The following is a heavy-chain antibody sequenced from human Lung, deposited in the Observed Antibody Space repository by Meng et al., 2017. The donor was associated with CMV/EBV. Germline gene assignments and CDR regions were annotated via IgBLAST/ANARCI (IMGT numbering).Heavy chain of an antibody. V-gene: IGHV3-11*01. Sequence: SCAASGFTFSDYYMSWIRQAPGKGLEWVSYISSSGSTIYYADSVKGRFTISRDNAKNSLYLQMNSLSAEDTAVYYCAREGEEWCGGYCYLYYFDYXGQGXLVTVSS. CDR3: AREGEEWCGGYCYLYYFDY. D-gene: IGHD2-21*01. J-gene: IGHJ4*02. CDR2: ISSSGSTI. CDR1: GFTFSDYY.